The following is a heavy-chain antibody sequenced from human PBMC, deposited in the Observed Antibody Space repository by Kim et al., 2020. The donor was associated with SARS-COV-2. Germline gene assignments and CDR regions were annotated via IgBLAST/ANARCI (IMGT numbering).Heavy chain of an antibody. CDR1: GGSISSSSYY. CDR2: IYYSGST. J-gene: IGHJ4*02. Sequence: SETLSLTCTVSGGSISSSSYYWGWIRQPPGKGLEWIGSIYYSGSTYYNPSLKSRVTISVDTSKNQFSLKLSSVTAADTAVYYCARKTYYYGSGSLYYFDYWGQGTLVTVSS. V-gene: IGHV4-39*01. D-gene: IGHD3-10*01. CDR3: ARKTYYYGSGSLYYFDY.